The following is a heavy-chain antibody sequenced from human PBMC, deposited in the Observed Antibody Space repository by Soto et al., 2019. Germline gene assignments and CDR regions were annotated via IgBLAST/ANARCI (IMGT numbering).Heavy chain of an antibody. V-gene: IGHV4-59*01. CDR1: GGSISSYY. CDR3: ASGGSGYESSDH. Sequence: QVQLQESGPGLVKPSETLSLTCTVSGGSISSYYWSWIRQPPGKGLEWIGYIYYSGSTNYNPSLKSRVTISVDTSKNQFSLKLSSVTAADTAVYYCASGGSGYESSDHWGQGTLVTVSS. J-gene: IGHJ4*02. CDR2: IYYSGST. D-gene: IGHD3-22*01.